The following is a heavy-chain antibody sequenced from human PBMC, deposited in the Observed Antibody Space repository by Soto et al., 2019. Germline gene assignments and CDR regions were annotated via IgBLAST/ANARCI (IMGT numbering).Heavy chain of an antibody. CDR2: INPSGGSA. J-gene: IGHJ4*02. CDR3: ARDYLSSKLSLSYFDF. V-gene: IGHV1-46*01. D-gene: IGHD2-2*01. CDR1: GYSFISPY. Sequence: QVQLVQSGAEVTRPGASVKVSCKASGYSFISPYIHWVRQAPGQGLEWMGFINPSGGSATLAQKFQGRVTMTRDTSTSTVYMELTILRSEDAAVYYCARDYLSSKLSLSYFDFWGQGTLVTVSS.